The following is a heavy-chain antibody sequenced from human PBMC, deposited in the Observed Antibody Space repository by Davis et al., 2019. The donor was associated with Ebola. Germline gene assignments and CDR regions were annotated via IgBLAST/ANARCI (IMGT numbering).Heavy chain of an antibody. D-gene: IGHD1-26*01. CDR3: ARTSIVGTTTTASDI. J-gene: IGHJ3*02. CDR2: ISAYNGNT. Sequence: AASVKVSCKASGYTFTSYVIHWVRQAPGQRLEWMGWISAYNGNTNYAQILQGRVTMTTDTSTGTAYMELRSLRSDDTAVYFCARTSIVGTTTTASDIWGQGTKVTVSS. V-gene: IGHV1-18*01. CDR1: GYTFTSYV.